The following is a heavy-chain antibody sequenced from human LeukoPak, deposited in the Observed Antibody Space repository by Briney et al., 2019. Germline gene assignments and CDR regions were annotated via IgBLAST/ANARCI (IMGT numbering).Heavy chain of an antibody. CDR2: IYYSGSA. V-gene: IGHV4-59*08. CDR1: GVSISSYY. Sequence: SETLSLTCTVSGVSISSYYWSWIRQPPGKGLEWIGYIYYSGSANYNPSLKSRVTITVDTSKNQFSLKQTSVTAADAPVYYCARQGLLRTNYTDGWGKGTTVTVPS. CDR3: ARQGLLRTNYTDG. D-gene: IGHD2-15*01. J-gene: IGHJ6*03.